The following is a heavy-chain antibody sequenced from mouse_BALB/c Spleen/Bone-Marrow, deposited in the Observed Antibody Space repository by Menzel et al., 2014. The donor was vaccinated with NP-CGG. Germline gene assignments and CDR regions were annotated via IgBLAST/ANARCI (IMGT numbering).Heavy chain of an antibody. D-gene: IGHD2-2*01. J-gene: IGHJ4*01. CDR3: ARSPYGYDGRDY. V-gene: IGHV5-17*02. CDR1: GFTFSSFG. CDR2: ISSGSSTI. Sequence: EVMLVESGGGLVQPGGSRKLSCAAPGFTFSSFGMHWVRQAPEKGLEWVAYISSGSSTIYYADTVKGRFTISRDNPKNTLFLQMTSLRSEDTAMYYCARSPYGYDGRDYWGQGTSVTVSS.